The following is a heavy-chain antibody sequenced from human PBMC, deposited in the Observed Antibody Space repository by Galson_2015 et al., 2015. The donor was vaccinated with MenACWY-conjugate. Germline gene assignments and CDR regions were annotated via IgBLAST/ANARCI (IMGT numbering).Heavy chain of an antibody. D-gene: IGHD2-21*01. V-gene: IGHV3-15*01. CDR3: TTHKPDSWGGLLFHFYMDV. J-gene: IGHJ6*03. CDR1: AFTFSNAY. Sequence: SLRLSCAGSAFTFSNAYMSWVRQAPGKGLEWVGRIKSQTDGGKIDYAAPVKGRFTISRDDSKNTLYLQMKSLKIEDTAVYYCTTHKPDSWGGLLFHFYMDVWGKGTTVTVSS. CDR2: IKSQTDGGKI.